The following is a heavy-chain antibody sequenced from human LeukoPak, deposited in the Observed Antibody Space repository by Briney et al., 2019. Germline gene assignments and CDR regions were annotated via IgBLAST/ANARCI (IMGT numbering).Heavy chain of an antibody. CDR3: ARGRRILVGDTNAGDFFDY. J-gene: IGHJ4*02. D-gene: IGHD1-26*01. CDR2: INSNSGAT. Sequence: ASVKVSCEASGYTFSGYYMHWVRQAPGQGLEWLGWINSNSGATNYAQKFQGRVTMTRDTSISTAYMELSRLRSDDTAVYYCARGRRILVGDTNAGDFFDYWGRGTLVTVSS. CDR1: GYTFSGYY. V-gene: IGHV1-2*02.